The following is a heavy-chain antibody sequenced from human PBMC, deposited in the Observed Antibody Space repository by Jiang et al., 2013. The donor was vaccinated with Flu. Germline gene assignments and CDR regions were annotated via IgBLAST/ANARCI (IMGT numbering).Heavy chain of an antibody. CDR2: INSAGTTT. D-gene: IGHD2-2*01. Sequence: VQLVESGGGLVQPGGSLRLSCVASGFTLSSYWIHWVRQAPGKGLVWISRINSAGTTTNYADSVSGRFTISRDNAKSMVYLQMNSLTAEDTAVYFCARGLIGAVGDVFDIWGQGTMVTVSS. CDR3: ARGLIGAVGDVFDI. J-gene: IGHJ3*02. V-gene: IGHV3-74*01. CDR1: GFTLSSYW.